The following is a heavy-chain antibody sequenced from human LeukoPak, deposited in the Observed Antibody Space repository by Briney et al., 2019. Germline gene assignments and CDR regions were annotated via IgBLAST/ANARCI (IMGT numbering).Heavy chain of an antibody. J-gene: IGHJ4*02. Sequence: PGGSLRLSCAASRFTFSDAWMSWVRQAPGKGLEWVGRIKRKSDGGTTDYAAPVKGRFTISRDDSKNMLYLQMNSLKTEDTAVYYCTSELGALDLWGQGTLVTVSS. CDR1: RFTFSDAW. V-gene: IGHV3-15*01. CDR3: TSELGALDL. D-gene: IGHD7-27*01. CDR2: IKRKSDGGTT.